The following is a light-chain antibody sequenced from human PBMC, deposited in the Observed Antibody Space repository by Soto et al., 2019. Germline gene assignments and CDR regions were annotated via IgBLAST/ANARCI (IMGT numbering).Light chain of an antibody. V-gene: IGLV2-8*01. CDR3: SSYADTNNLL. J-gene: IGLJ2*01. CDR2: AVS. Sequence: QSVLTQPRSVSGSPGQSVTISCTGTSSDVGGYNYVSWYQQYSGKAPKLMIYAVSERPSGVPDRFSGSKSGNTASLTVSGLQAEDEADYYCSSYADTNNLLFGGGTKLTVL. CDR1: SSDVGGYNY.